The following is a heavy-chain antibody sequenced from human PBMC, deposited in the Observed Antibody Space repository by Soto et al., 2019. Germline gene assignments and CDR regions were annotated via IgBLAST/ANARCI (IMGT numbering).Heavy chain of an antibody. J-gene: IGHJ3*02. CDR1: GCTFVGYA. CDR2: ISGSGGST. CDR3: AKDLLYYDSSGSPFPDAFDI. D-gene: IGHD3-22*01. V-gene: IGHV3-23*01. Sequence: PGGSLRLSRAAAGCTFVGYARSWIRQEPGKGLEWVSAISGSGGSTYYADSVKGRFTISRDNSKNTLYLQMNGLRAEDTAVYYCAKDLLYYDSSGSPFPDAFDIWGQGTMVTVSS.